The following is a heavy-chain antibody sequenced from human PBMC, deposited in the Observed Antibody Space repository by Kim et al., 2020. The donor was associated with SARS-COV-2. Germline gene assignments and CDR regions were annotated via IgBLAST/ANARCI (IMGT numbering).Heavy chain of an antibody. D-gene: IGHD4-4*01. V-gene: IGHV3-33*01. CDR1: GFTFSSYG. Sequence: GGSLRLSCAASGFTFSSYGMHWVRQAPGKGLEWVAVIWYDGSNKYYADSVKGRFTISRDNSKNTLYLQMNSLRAEDTAVYYCARELRLQYFYYYYGMDVWGQGTTVTVSS. J-gene: IGHJ6*02. CDR3: ARELRLQYFYYYYGMDV. CDR2: IWYDGSNK.